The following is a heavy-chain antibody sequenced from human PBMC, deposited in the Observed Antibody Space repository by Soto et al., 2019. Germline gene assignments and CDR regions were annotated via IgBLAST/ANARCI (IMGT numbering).Heavy chain of an antibody. Sequence: GASVKVSCKASGGTFSSYAISWVRQAPGQGLEWMGGIIPIFGTANYAQKFQGRVTITADESTSTAYMELSSLRSEDTAVYYCARDRDSSWKGYYYYGMDVWGQGTTVTVSS. D-gene: IGHD6-13*01. CDR2: IIPIFGTA. CDR3: ARDRDSSWKGYYYYGMDV. J-gene: IGHJ6*02. CDR1: GGTFSSYA. V-gene: IGHV1-69*13.